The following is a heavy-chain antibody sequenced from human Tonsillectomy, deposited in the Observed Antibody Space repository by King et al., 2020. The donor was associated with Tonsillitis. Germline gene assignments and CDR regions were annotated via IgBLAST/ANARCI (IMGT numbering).Heavy chain of an antibody. CDR2: IKQDGSEK. J-gene: IGHJ6*02. CDR3: AREPITMVRGGPSYYYYYSGMDV. Sequence: VQLVESGGGLVQPGGSLRLSCAASGFTFSSYWMSWVRQAPGKGLEWVANIKQDGSEKYYVDSVKGRFTISRDNAKNSLYLQMNSLRAEDTAVYYCAREPITMVRGGPSYYYYYSGMDVWGQGTTVTVSS. CDR1: GFTFSSYW. V-gene: IGHV3-7*01. D-gene: IGHD3-10*01.